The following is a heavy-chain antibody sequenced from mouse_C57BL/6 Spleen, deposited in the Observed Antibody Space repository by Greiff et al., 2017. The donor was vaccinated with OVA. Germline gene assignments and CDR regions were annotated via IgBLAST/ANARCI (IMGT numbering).Heavy chain of an antibody. CDR2: INYDGSST. J-gene: IGHJ4*01. CDR3: ARDNGDYDAMDD. V-gene: IGHV5-16*01. CDR1: GFTFSDYY. Sequence: EVQRVESEGGLVQPGSSMKLSCTASGFTFSDYYMAWVRQVPEKGLEWVANINYDGSSTYYLDSLKSRFIISRDNAKNILYLQMSSMKSEDTATYYCARDNGDYDAMDDWGQGTSVTVSS. D-gene: IGHD1-1*01.